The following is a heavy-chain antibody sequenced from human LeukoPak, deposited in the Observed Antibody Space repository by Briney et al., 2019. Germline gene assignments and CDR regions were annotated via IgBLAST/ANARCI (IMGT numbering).Heavy chain of an antibody. Sequence: QPGGSLTLSCAASGFLLSRLWMHWVRQAPGKGLVWVSRINSAGGDITYADSVKGRFTISRVKAKITLYLQINGLGAEDTAVYYCASDRVYYGLDVWGQGTMVTVSS. D-gene: IGHD6-13*01. CDR3: ASDRVYYGLDV. V-gene: IGHV3-74*01. CDR2: INSAGGDI. J-gene: IGHJ6*02. CDR1: GFLLSRLW.